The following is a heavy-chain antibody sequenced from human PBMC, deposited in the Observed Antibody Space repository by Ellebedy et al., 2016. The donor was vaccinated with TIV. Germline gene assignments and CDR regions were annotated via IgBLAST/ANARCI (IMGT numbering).Heavy chain of an antibody. J-gene: IGHJ4*02. CDR2: ISSSSSTI. V-gene: IGHV3-48*01. CDR3: ARKALTADCSGGECYSYYFDY. CDR1: GFTFSSYS. D-gene: IGHD2-15*01. Sequence: PGGSLRLSCAASGFTFSSYSMNWVRQAPGKGLEWVSYISSSSSTIYYADSVKGRFTISRDNSKNTLYLQMNSLRAEDTAVYYCARKALTADCSGGECYSYYFDYWGQGTLVTVSS.